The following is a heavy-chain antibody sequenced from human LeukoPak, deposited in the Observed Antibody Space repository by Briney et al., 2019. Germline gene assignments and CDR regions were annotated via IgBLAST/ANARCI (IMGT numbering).Heavy chain of an antibody. V-gene: IGHV3-21*01. D-gene: IGHD5-12*01. CDR2: ISSSSSYI. J-gene: IGHJ4*02. Sequence: PGGSLRLSCAASGFTFSSYSMNWVRQAPGKGLEWVSSISSSSSYIYCADSVKGRFTISRDNAKNSLYLQMNSLRAEDTAVYYCAREIVATSGAGGYWGQGTLVTVSS. CDR1: GFTFSSYS. CDR3: AREIVATSGAGGY.